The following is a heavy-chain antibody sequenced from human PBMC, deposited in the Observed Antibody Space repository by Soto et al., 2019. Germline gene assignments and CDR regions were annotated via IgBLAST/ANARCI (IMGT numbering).Heavy chain of an antibody. CDR2: INPNGGST. CDR1: GYTFTSYY. D-gene: IGHD3-16*01. CDR3: ARDLGPFFYFDY. Sequence: ASEKVSCKSSGYTFTSYYIHWVRQAPGQGLEWMGIINPNGGSTNYAQKFRGRVTMTRDTSTSTVYVDLSSLTSEDTAVYYCARDLGPFFYFDYWGQRTLVTVSS. J-gene: IGHJ4*02. V-gene: IGHV1-46*01.